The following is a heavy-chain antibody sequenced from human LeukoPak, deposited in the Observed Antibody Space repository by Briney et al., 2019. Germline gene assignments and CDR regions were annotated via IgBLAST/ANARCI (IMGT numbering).Heavy chain of an antibody. Sequence: SQTLSLTCTVSGGSISSGGYYWSWIRQPPGKGLEWIGYIYHSGSTYYNPSLKSRVTISVDTSKNQFSLKLSSVTAADTAVYCCARHKSYGSDYWGQGTLVTVSS. V-gene: IGHV4-30-2*01. CDR2: IYHSGST. CDR3: ARHKSYGSDY. J-gene: IGHJ4*02. CDR1: GGSISSGGYY. D-gene: IGHD3-10*01.